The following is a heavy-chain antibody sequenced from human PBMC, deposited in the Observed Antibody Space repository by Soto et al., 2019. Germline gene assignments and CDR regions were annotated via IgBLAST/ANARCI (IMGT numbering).Heavy chain of an antibody. D-gene: IGHD3-16*02. CDR1: GYSFTSYW. Sequence: PGESLKIPCKGSGYSFTSYWISWVRQMPGKGLEWMGRIDPSDSYTNYSPSFQGHVTISADKSISTAYLQWSSLKASDTAMYYCARLSPSYFGGVIVTGMDVWGQGTTVTVSS. V-gene: IGHV5-10-1*01. CDR3: ARLSPSYFGGVIVTGMDV. CDR2: IDPSDSYT. J-gene: IGHJ6*02.